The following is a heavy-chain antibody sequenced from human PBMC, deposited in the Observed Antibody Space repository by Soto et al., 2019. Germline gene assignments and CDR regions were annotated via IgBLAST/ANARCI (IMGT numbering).Heavy chain of an antibody. J-gene: IGHJ4*02. CDR3: AKHSVDTATVIHYVYFDH. Sequence: GGSLRLSCAASGFTFSSYAMSWVRQAPGKGLEWVSGISGSGGSTYYADSVKGRFTISRDNSKKTLYLQMNSLRAEDTAVYYCAKHSVDTATVIHYVYFDHWGQGTLVTVSS. V-gene: IGHV3-23*01. D-gene: IGHD5-18*01. CDR2: ISGSGGST. CDR1: GFTFSSYA.